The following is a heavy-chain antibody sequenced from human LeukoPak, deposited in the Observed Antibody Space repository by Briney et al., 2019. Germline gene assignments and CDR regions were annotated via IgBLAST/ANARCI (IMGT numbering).Heavy chain of an antibody. Sequence: SETLSLTCTVSGGSISSYYWSWIRQPPGKGLEWIGYIYYSGSTNYNPSLKSRVTISVDTSKNQFSLKLSSVTAADTAVYYCARVGIIVGATANLYFDYWGQGTLVTVSS. CDR2: IYYSGST. V-gene: IGHV4-59*01. CDR1: GGSISSYY. J-gene: IGHJ4*02. D-gene: IGHD1-26*01. CDR3: ARVGIIVGATANLYFDY.